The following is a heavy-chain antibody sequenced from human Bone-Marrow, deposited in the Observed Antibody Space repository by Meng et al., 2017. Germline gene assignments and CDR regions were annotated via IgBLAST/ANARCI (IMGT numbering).Heavy chain of an antibody. V-gene: IGHV4-39*01. CDR3: ARHKGNSYGYLYFDY. D-gene: IGHD5-18*01. J-gene: IGHJ4*02. CDR1: GGSISSSSYY. Sequence: QLQLQESGPGLVKPSETLSLTCTVSGGSISSSSYYWGWIRQPPGKGLEWIGSIYYSGSTYYNPSLKSRVTISVDTSKNQFSLKLSSVTAADTAVYYCARHKGNSYGYLYFDYWGQGILVTVSS. CDR2: IYYSGST.